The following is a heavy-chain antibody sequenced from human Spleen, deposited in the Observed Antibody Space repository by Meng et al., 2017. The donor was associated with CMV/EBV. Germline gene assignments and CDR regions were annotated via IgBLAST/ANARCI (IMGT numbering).Heavy chain of an antibody. D-gene: IGHD2-21*02. CDR2: ISFDAINK. Sequence: ASGFTFDDHGMSWVRHVPGKGLEWVATISFDAINKYYAASVKGRFTVSRDNSKSTLYLQMSSLRPEDTAVYYCAREGVVTPSGFDYWGQGTLVTVSS. CDR1: GFTFDDHG. CDR3: AREGVVTPSGFDY. J-gene: IGHJ4*02. V-gene: IGHV3-30*03.